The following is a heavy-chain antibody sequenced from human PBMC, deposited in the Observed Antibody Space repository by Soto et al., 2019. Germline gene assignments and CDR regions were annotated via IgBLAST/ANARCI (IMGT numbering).Heavy chain of an antibody. CDR3: AREETAWPLAYGLDV. Sequence: AGSLSLSCAASGLTFSGYSMNCVRQAPGKGLEWVASISTRSDIYYADSVKGRFTISRDNAKNSVSLQMNSLRAEDTAVYYCAREETAWPLAYGLDVWGQGTTVTAP. D-gene: IGHD2-21*02. CDR1: GLTFSGYS. CDR2: ISTRSDI. V-gene: IGHV3-21*01. J-gene: IGHJ6*02.